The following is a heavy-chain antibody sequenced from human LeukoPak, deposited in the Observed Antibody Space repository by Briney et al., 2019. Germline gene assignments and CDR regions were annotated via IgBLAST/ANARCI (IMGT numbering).Heavy chain of an antibody. J-gene: IGHJ4*02. CDR2: ISWNSGNI. Sequence: PGGSLRLSCAASGFTFNDYAIHWVRHAPGKGLEWVSGISWNSGNIGYADSVKGRFTISRDNAKNSLYLQMNSLRAEDTAVYYCARDHIQLRYFDWLLFSNYFDYWGQGTLVTVSS. CDR3: ARDHIQLRYFDWLLFSNYFDY. D-gene: IGHD3-9*01. V-gene: IGHV3-9*01. CDR1: GFTFNDYA.